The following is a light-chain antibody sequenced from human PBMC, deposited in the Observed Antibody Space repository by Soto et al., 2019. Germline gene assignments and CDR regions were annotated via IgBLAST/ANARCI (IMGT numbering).Light chain of an antibody. V-gene: IGKV3-11*01. Sequence: EIVLTQSPATLSSFPGDRVTLSCRASQYINTRLAWYQHRPGQSPILLIYQTSLRAAGITARFSATGSGTDFTLTISEVQPEDFALYYCHQRQSWPRTFGQGTKVDSK. CDR3: HQRQSWPRT. J-gene: IGKJ1*01. CDR1: QYINTR. CDR2: QTS.